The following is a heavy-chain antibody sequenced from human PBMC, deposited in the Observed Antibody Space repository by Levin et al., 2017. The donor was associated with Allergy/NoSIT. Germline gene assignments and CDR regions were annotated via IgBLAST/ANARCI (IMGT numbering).Heavy chain of an antibody. CDR3: AKSAPNYYGSGSYYRGPRYFDY. CDR2: ISGSGGST. Sequence: GESLKISCAASGFTFSSYAMSWVRQAPGKGLEWVSAISGSGGSTYYADSVKGRFTISRDNSKNTLYLQMNSLRAEDTAVYYCAKSAPNYYGSGSYYRGPRYFDYWGLGTLVTVSS. D-gene: IGHD3-10*01. J-gene: IGHJ4*02. V-gene: IGHV3-23*01. CDR1: GFTFSSYA.